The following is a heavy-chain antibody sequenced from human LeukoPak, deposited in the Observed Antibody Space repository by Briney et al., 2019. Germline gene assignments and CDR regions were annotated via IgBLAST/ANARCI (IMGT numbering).Heavy chain of an antibody. CDR3: ARNPVTTKYFDY. Sequence: ASVQVSCKASGYTFTSYGISWVRQAPGQGLEWMGWTSANNGNTNYAQKYQGRVTMTTDTSTSTAYMELRSLRSEDTAVYYCARNPVTTKYFDYWGQGTLVTVSS. J-gene: IGHJ4*02. V-gene: IGHV1-18*01. D-gene: IGHD4-17*01. CDR1: GYTFTSYG. CDR2: TSANNGNT.